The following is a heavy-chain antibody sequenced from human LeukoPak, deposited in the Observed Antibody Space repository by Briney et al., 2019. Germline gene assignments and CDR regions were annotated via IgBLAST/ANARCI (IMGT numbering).Heavy chain of an antibody. Sequence: PSETLSLTCTVSGGSISSGGYYWSWIRQHPGKGLEWIGYIYYSGSTYYNPSLKSRVTISVDTSKNQFSLKLSSVTAADTAVYYCARVIYYDSSGYYYAHDYWGQGTLVTVSS. CDR3: ARVIYYDSSGYYYAHDY. CDR1: GGSISSGGYY. D-gene: IGHD3-22*01. J-gene: IGHJ4*02. V-gene: IGHV4-31*03. CDR2: IYYSGST.